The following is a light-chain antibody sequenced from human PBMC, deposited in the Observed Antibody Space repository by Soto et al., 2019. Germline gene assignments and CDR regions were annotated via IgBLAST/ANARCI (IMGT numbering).Light chain of an antibody. V-gene: IGKV3-20*01. J-gene: IGKJ1*01. Sequence: EIVLTQSPGTLSLSPGERATLSCRASQSVSSSYLAWYQQKPGQAPRLLIYAVSSRATGIPDRFSGGGSGTDFTLTISRLEPEDFAVYYCQQYGSSPWTFGQGTKVEIK. CDR3: QQYGSSPWT. CDR2: AVS. CDR1: QSVSSSY.